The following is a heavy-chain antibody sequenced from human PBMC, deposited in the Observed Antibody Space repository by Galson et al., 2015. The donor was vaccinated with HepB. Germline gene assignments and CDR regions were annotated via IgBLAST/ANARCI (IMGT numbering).Heavy chain of an antibody. CDR3: ARDTQNDIIVVPPAFDAFDL. V-gene: IGHV1-69*13. J-gene: IGHJ3*01. Sequence: SVKVSCKASGGPFNSFVFSWVRQAPGQGLEWLGDIIPMFGTPRYGQRLQGRVTITADESTSTAYMELSHLRPEDTAMYYCARDTQNDIIVVPPAFDAFDLWGQGTMVTVSS. CDR2: IIPMFGTP. D-gene: IGHD2-2*01. CDR1: GGPFNSFV.